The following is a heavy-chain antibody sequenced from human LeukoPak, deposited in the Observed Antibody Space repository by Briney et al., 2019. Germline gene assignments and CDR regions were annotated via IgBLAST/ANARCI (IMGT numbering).Heavy chain of an antibody. V-gene: IGHV3-30*02. D-gene: IGHD1-1*01. J-gene: IGHJ4*02. CDR1: AFTLTSYG. CDR2: IRYDGIKQ. CDR3: AKDLWTKQNAPGYFDY. Sequence: GGSLRLSCAVSAFTLTSYGMHWVRQAPGKGLEWVAFIRYDGIKQYYIDSVKGRFTVSRDNSKNTLYLQMNNLRAEDTAVYYCAKDLWTKQNAPGYFDYWGQGTLVTVSS.